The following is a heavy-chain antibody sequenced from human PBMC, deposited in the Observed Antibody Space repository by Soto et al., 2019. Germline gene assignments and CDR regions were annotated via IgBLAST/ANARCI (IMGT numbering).Heavy chain of an antibody. CDR2: IWYDGSNK. D-gene: IGHD2-15*01. J-gene: IGHJ4*02. CDR1: GFTFSGYG. V-gene: IGHV3-33*01. CDR3: ARGPSFRYCSGGSCYYFDY. Sequence: GGSLRLSCAASGFTFSGYGMHWVRQAPGKGLGWVAVIWYDGSNKYYADSVKGRFTISRDNSKNTLYLQMNSLRAEDTAVYYCARGPSFRYCSGGSCYYFDYWGQGTLVTVSS.